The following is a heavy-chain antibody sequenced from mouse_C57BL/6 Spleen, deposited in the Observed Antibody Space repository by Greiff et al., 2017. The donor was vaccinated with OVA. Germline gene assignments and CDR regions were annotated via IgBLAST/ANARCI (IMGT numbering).Heavy chain of an antibody. CDR3: TRRPYGSSRGGY. D-gene: IGHD1-1*01. CDR1: GYTFTDYE. J-gene: IGHJ2*01. Sequence: VKLQESGAELVRPGASVTLSCKASGYTFTDYEMHWVKQTPVHGLEWIGAIDPETGGTAYNQKFKGKAILTADKSSSTAYMELRSLTSEDSAVYYCTRRPYGSSRGGYWGQGTTLTVSS. CDR2: IDPETGGT. V-gene: IGHV1-15*01.